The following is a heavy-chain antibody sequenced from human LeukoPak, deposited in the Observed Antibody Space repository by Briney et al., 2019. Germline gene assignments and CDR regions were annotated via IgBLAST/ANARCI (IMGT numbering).Heavy chain of an antibody. J-gene: IGHJ4*02. D-gene: IGHD3-16*02. V-gene: IGHV3-15*01. Sequence: GGSLRLSCAASGFTSSNAWMSWVRQAPGKGLEWVGRIKSKTDGGTTDYAAPVKGRFTISRDGSKNTLYLQMNSLKTEDTAVYYCTTDRVMITFGGVIAKYYFDYWGRGTLVTVSS. CDR3: TTDRVMITFGGVIAKYYFDY. CDR1: GFTSSNAW. CDR2: IKSKTDGGTT.